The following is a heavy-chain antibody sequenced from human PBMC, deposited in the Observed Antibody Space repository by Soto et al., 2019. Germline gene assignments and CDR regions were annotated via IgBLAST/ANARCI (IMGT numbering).Heavy chain of an antibody. D-gene: IGHD4-17*01. J-gene: IGHJ2*01. CDR1: GFTFSGSA. V-gene: IGHV3-73*02. CDR2: IRSKANNYAT. CDR3: TRNDGDYGWYFDL. Sequence: EVQLVESGGGLVQPGGSLKLSCAASGFTFSGSAMHWVRQASGKGLEWVGRIRSKANNYATAYAASVKGRFTISRDDSENTAYLQMDSLKTEDTAIDYCTRNDGDYGWYFDLWGRGALITVSS.